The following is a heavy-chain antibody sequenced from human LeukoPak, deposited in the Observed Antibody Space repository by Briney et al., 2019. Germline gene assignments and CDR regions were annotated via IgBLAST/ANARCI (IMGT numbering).Heavy chain of an antibody. J-gene: IGHJ6*03. CDR3: ARDGIAAAGARYYYYYYMDV. CDR2: INQDGSEK. Sequence: GGSLRLSCGASGFTFDDYWMSWVRQAPGQGLEWVANINQDGSEKYYLDSAKGRFTISRDNARNSLYLQMNSLRAEDTAVYYCARDGIAAAGARYYYYYYMDVWGKGTTVTVSS. CDR1: GFTFDDYW. V-gene: IGHV3-7*01. D-gene: IGHD6-13*01.